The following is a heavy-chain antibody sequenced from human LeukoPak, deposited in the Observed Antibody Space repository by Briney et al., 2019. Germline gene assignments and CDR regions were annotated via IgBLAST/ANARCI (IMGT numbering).Heavy chain of an antibody. CDR2: IIPIFGTA. J-gene: IGHJ3*02. CDR1: GGAFSSYA. Sequence: SVKVSCKASGGAFSSYAISWVRQAPGQGLEWMGGIIPIFGTANYAQKFQGRVTITTDESTSTAYMELSSLRSEDTAVYYCARGPFHGDYPLDAAFDIWGQGTMVTVSS. D-gene: IGHD4-17*01. CDR3: ARGPFHGDYPLDAAFDI. V-gene: IGHV1-69*05.